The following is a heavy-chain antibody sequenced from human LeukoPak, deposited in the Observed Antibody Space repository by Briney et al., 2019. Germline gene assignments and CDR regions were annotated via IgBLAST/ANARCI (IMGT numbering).Heavy chain of an antibody. CDR2: ISGSGGST. V-gene: IGHV3-23*01. Sequence: PGGSLRLSCAASGFIFSTYAMHWVRQAPGRGLEWVSGISGSGGSTYYADSVKGRFTISRDNSKKTLYLQMNSLRAEDTAVYHCAKGSQWELLVGVDYWGQGTLVTVSS. D-gene: IGHD1-26*01. CDR1: GFIFSTYA. CDR3: AKGSQWELLVGVDY. J-gene: IGHJ4*02.